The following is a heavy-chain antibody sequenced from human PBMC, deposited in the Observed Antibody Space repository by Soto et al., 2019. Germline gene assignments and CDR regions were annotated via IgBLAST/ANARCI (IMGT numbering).Heavy chain of an antibody. Sequence: ASVKVSCKASGCTFSSYDINWVRQATGQGLEWMGWINANSGNTGYAQKFEGRVTMTRNTSXSPADMELSSLRAEDTAVYYCAREGLEIPYFYWFSYYYYSMHVWC. D-gene: IGHD3-9*01. CDR2: INANSGNT. V-gene: IGHV1-8*01. CDR3: AREGLEIPYFYWFSYYYYSMHV. J-gene: IGHJ6*02. CDR1: GCTFSSYD.